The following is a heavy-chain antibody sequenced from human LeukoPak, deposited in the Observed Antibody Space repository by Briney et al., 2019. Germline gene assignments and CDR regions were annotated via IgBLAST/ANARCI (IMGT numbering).Heavy chain of an antibody. CDR1: GFTFSSYS. J-gene: IGHJ6*02. D-gene: IGHD1-1*01. V-gene: IGHV3-21*01. CDR3: AKEEVRGLPPLYYYYGMDV. Sequence: PGGSLRLSCAASGFTFSSYSMGWVRQAPGKGLEWVSSISSSSSYIYYADSVKGRFTISRDNAKNSLYLQMNSLRAEDTAVYYCAKEEVRGLPPLYYYYGMDVWGQGTTVTVSS. CDR2: ISSSSSYI.